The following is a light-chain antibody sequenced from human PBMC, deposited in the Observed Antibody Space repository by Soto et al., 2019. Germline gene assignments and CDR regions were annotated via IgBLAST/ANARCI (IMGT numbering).Light chain of an antibody. J-gene: IGKJ1*01. CDR2: GAS. CDR3: QQYGNSPRT. V-gene: IGKV3-20*01. Sequence: EIVLTQSPATLSLSPRERATLSCRASQTVTSSFLAWYQQKPGQAPRLLISGASNRATDIPDRFSGSGSATDFTLVISRVGPEDSAVYYCQQYGNSPRTFGQGTKVDIK. CDR1: QTVTSSF.